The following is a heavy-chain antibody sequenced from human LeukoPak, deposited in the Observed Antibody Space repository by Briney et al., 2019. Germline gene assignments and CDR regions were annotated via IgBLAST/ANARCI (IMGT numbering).Heavy chain of an antibody. Sequence: SETLSLTCTVSGGSISSSSYYWGWIRQPPGKGLEWIGSIYYSGSTYYNPSLKSRVTISVDTSKNQFSLKPSSVTAADTAVYYCARLIRGYDFWSGQGAMDVWGQGTTVTVSS. V-gene: IGHV4-39*01. J-gene: IGHJ6*02. D-gene: IGHD3-3*01. CDR2: IYYSGST. CDR1: GGSISSSSYY. CDR3: ARLIRGYDFWSGQGAMDV.